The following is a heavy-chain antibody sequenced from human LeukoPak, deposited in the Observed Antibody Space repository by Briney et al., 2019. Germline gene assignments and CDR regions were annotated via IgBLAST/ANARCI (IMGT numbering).Heavy chain of an antibody. CDR1: GFTFSSYV. CDR2: IRYDGSNK. D-gene: IGHD2-21*01. V-gene: IGHV3-30*02. CDR3: AKDFSLFIVVPQPYWYFDL. J-gene: IGHJ2*01. Sequence: ERSLRLSCAASGFTFSSYVMHWVRQAPGKGLEWVAFIRYDGSNKYYADSVKGRFTISRDNSKNTLYLQMNSLRAEDTAVYCCAKDFSLFIVVPQPYWYFDLWGRGTLVTVSS.